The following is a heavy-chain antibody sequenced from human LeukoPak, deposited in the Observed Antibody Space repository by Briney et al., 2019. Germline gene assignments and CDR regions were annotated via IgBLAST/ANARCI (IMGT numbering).Heavy chain of an antibody. Sequence: GGSLRLSCAASGFTVSSNYMSWVRQAPGKGLEWVSVIYSGGSTYYADSVKGRFTISRGNSKNTLYLQMNSLRAEDTAVYYCARPRSIWMDVWGQGTTVTVSS. CDR3: ARPRSIWMDV. V-gene: IGHV3-66*04. CDR1: GFTVSSNY. D-gene: IGHD3-10*01. J-gene: IGHJ6*02. CDR2: IYSGGST.